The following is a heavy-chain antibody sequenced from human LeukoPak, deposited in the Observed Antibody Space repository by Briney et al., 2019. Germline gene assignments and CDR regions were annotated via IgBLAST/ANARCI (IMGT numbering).Heavy chain of an antibody. CDR1: GYSFTSYW. CDR3: VRFGLTSSLDY. Sequence: GESLKISWKGSGYSFTSYWIGWVRQMPGKGLEWRGIIYPGDSDTRYSPFFQGQVTFSVDASISPAYLQLSGLRASDTAIYYCVRFGLTSSLDYWGQGTLVTVSS. J-gene: IGHJ4*02. V-gene: IGHV5-51*01. CDR2: IYPGDSDT. D-gene: IGHD6-13*01.